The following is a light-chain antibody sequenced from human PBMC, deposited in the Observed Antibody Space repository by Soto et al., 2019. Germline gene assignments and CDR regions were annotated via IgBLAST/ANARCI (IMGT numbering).Light chain of an antibody. V-gene: IGKV2-30*01. J-gene: IGKJ2*01. CDR1: QSLAYSDGNTY. CDR3: MQGTHWPPYT. Sequence: VAMTQSPLSLPVTLAQPASISCRSSQSLAYSDGNTYLNWFQQRPGQSPRRLIYKVSNRDSGVPDRFSGSGSDTDFTLEISRVEAEDVGIYYCMQGTHWPPYTFGQGTKLEIK. CDR2: KVS.